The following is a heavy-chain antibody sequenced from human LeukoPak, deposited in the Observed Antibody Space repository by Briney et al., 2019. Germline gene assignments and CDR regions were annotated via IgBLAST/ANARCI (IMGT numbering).Heavy chain of an antibody. CDR3: ARTRYYYNSRSYGAPYYFDY. V-gene: IGHV4-34*01. Sequence: SETLSLTCAVYGGSFSGYFWSWIRQPPGKGLEWIGEINHSGSTNYNPSLKSRVTISVDTSKNQFSLKLSSVTAADTAVYYCARTRYYYNSRSYGAPYYFDYWGQGTLVTVSS. J-gene: IGHJ4*02. CDR1: GGSFSGYF. D-gene: IGHD3-10*01. CDR2: INHSGST.